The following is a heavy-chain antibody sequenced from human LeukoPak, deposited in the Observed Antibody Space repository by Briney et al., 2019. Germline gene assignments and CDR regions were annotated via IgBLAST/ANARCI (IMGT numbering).Heavy chain of an antibody. CDR2: INTNGDSA. J-gene: IGHJ4*02. CDR3: ARDSGYCSSTGCYVHYFDY. V-gene: IGHV3-74*01. D-gene: IGHD2-2*01. CDR1: GFKFSSYW. Sequence: GGSLRLSCAVSGFKFSSYWMNWVRQVPGKGLIWVAHINTNGDSANYADSVKGRFTISRDNAKSTLSLQMNSLRAEDTAVYYCARDSGYCSSTGCYVHYFDYWGQGTLVTVSS.